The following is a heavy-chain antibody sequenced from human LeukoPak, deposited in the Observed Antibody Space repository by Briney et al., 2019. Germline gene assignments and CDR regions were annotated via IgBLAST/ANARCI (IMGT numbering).Heavy chain of an antibody. Sequence: SQTLSLTCTVSGGSISSGDYYWSWIRQPPGKGLEWIGYIYHSGSTYYNPSLKSRVTISVDTSKNQFSLKLSSVTAADTAVYYCARGDYDILTGYYYFDYWGQGTLVTVSS. CDR2: IYHSGST. V-gene: IGHV4-30-4*08. D-gene: IGHD3-9*01. CDR1: GGSISSGDYY. J-gene: IGHJ4*02. CDR3: ARGDYDILTGYYYFDY.